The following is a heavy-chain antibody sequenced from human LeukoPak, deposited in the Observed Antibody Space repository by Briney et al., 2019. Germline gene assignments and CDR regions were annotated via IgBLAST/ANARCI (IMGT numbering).Heavy chain of an antibody. CDR3: AKGGYSSGWYALPNDDAFDI. Sequence: GGPLRLSCAASGFTFSSYAMSWVRQAPGKGLEWVSAISGNGGSTYYADSAKGRFTISRDNSKNTLYLQMNSLRAEDTAVYYCAKGGYSSGWYALPNDDAFDIWGQGTMVTVSS. V-gene: IGHV3-23*01. CDR2: ISGNGGST. D-gene: IGHD6-19*01. CDR1: GFTFSSYA. J-gene: IGHJ3*02.